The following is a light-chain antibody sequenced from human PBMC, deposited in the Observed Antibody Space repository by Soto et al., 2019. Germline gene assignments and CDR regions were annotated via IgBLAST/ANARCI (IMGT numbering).Light chain of an antibody. CDR1: QSVLYSSNNKNY. V-gene: IGKV4-1*01. CDR2: WAS. J-gene: IGKJ1*01. Sequence: DIVMTQSPDSLAVSLGERATINCKSSQSVLYSSNNKNYLAWYQQKPGQPPQLLIYWASTRESGVPDRFSGRGSGTDFTLTISTLQAEDVAVYSCQQYLSTPRTFGQGTKVEIK. CDR3: QQYLSTPRT.